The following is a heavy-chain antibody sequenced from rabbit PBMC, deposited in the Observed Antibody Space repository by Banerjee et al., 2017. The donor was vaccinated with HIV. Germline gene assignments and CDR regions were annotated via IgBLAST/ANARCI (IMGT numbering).Heavy chain of an antibody. V-gene: IGHV1S45*01. D-gene: IGHD4-1*01. CDR2: IYTNGGST. CDR3: ARDLAGAIGWNFNL. CDR1: GFDLSDYYY. J-gene: IGHJ4*01. Sequence: QEQLEESGGGLVKPEGSLTLTCKASGFDLSDYYYMCWVRQAPGKGLELIACIYTNGGSTWYASCAKGRFTISKTSSTTVTLQMTSLTAADTATYFCARDLAGAIGWNFNLWGPGTLVTV.